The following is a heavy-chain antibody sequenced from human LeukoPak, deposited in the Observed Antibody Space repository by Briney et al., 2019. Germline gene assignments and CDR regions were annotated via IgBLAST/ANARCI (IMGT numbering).Heavy chain of an antibody. CDR2: ISGSGGST. D-gene: IGHD6-13*01. Sequence: GGSLRLSCAASGFTFSSYAMSWVRQAPGKGLEWVSAISGSGGSTYSADSVKGRFTISRDNSKNPLYLQMNSLRAEDTAVYYCARVKQQLIKSWGQGTLVTVSS. J-gene: IGHJ4*02. V-gene: IGHV3-23*01. CDR3: ARVKQQLIKS. CDR1: GFTFSSYA.